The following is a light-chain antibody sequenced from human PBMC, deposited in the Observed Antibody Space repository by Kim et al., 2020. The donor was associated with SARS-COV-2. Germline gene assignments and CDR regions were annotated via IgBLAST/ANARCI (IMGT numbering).Light chain of an antibody. V-gene: IGLV1-44*01. Sequence: QPVLTQPPSASGTPGQRVTISCSGGSSNVGRHTVNWYQQLPGTAPKLLIYSNNQRPSGVPDRFSGSKSGTSASLAISGLQSADEADYYCEAWDDSLNAAVFGGGTQLTVL. CDR1: SSNVGRHT. CDR2: SNN. J-gene: IGLJ7*01. CDR3: EAWDDSLNAAV.